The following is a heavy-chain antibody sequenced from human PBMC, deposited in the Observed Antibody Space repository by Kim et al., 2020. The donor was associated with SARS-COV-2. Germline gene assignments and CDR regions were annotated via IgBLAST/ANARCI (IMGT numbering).Heavy chain of an antibody. J-gene: IGHJ6*02. D-gene: IGHD3-3*01. CDR3: AREAWSGYSGMDV. V-gene: IGHV1-46*01. Sequence: AKKLQGRVTMTRDTSTSTVCMALSSLRSEDTAVCYCAREAWSGYSGMDVWGQGTTVTVSS.